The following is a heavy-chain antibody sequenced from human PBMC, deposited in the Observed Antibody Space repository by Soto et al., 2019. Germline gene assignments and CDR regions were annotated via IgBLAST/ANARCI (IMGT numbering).Heavy chain of an antibody. CDR1: GGSISSSSYY. Sequence: SETLSLTCTVSGGSISSSSYYWGWIRQPPGKGLEWIGIIYYSGSTYYNPSLKSRVTISVDTSKNQFSLKLSSVTAADTAVYYCARHGSRGWYLFDYWGQGTLVTVPQ. J-gene: IGHJ4*02. D-gene: IGHD6-19*01. CDR2: IYYSGST. V-gene: IGHV4-39*01. CDR3: ARHGSRGWYLFDY.